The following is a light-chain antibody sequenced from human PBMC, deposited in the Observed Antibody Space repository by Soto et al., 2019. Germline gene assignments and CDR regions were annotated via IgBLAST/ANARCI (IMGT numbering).Light chain of an antibody. J-gene: IGKJ5*01. CDR1: QSISSW. CDR2: DAS. Sequence: DIQITQSPATRSASVVDRVTITCLASQSISSWLAWYQQKPGKAPKLLIYDASSLESGVPSRFSGSGSGTEFTPTISSLQPDDFATYYCQKYNSYSITFGQGTRLEIK. V-gene: IGKV1-5*01. CDR3: QKYNSYSIT.